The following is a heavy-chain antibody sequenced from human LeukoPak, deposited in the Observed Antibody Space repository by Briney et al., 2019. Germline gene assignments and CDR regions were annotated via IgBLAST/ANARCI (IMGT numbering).Heavy chain of an antibody. D-gene: IGHD6-13*01. CDR2: INPNSGGT. CDR1: GYTFTGYY. Sequence: ASVKVSCKASGYTFTGYYMHWVRQAPGQGLEWMGRINPNSGGTNYAQKFQGRVTMTRDTSISTAYMGLSRLRSDDTAVYYCARVLRKPYSSSWYFDYWGQGTLVTVSS. J-gene: IGHJ4*02. V-gene: IGHV1-2*06. CDR3: ARVLRKPYSSSWYFDY.